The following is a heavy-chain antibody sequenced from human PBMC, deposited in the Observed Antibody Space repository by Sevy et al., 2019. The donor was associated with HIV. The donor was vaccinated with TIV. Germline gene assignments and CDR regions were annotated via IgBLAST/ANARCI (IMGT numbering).Heavy chain of an antibody. J-gene: IGHJ5*02. CDR2: ISAYNGNT. V-gene: IGHV1-18*01. Sequence: ASVKVSCKASGYTCTSYGISWVRRAPRQGLEWIGWISAYNGNTNYAQKLQGRVTMTTDTSTSTAYMELRSLRSDDTAVYYCARRTQYYDFWSGYSKGNWFDPWGQGTLVTVSS. CDR1: GYTCTSYG. D-gene: IGHD3-3*01. CDR3: ARRTQYYDFWSGYSKGNWFDP.